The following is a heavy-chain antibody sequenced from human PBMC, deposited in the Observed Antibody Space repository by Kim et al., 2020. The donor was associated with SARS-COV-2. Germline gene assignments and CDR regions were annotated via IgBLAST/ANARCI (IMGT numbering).Heavy chain of an antibody. J-gene: IGHJ6*02. CDR3: ARDQKQWLDDDYYYCMDV. CDR2: ISYYGSNK. Sequence: GGSLRLSCAASGLTFSSYGMHWVRQAPGKGLEWVAVISYYGSNKYYLDSVKGRFTISRDNSKNTLYLQMNTLRIEDTAVYYCARDQKQWLDDDYYYCMDVWGQGTSATVSS. D-gene: IGHD6-19*01. CDR1: GLTFSSYG. V-gene: IGHV3-30*03.